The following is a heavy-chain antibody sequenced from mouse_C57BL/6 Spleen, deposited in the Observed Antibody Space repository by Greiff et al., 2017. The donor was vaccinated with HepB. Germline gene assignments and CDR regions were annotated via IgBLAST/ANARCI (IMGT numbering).Heavy chain of an antibody. CDR1: GYTFTSYW. V-gene: IGHV1-59*01. CDR3: ARGENYGYDEGPFY. Sequence: QVQLQQPGAELVRPGTSVKLSCKASGYTFTSYWMHWVKQRPGQGLEWIGVIDPSDSYTNYNQKFKGKATLTVDTSSSTAYMQLSSLTSEDSAVYYCARGENYGYDEGPFYWGQGTTLTVSS. D-gene: IGHD2-2*01. J-gene: IGHJ2*01. CDR2: IDPSDSYT.